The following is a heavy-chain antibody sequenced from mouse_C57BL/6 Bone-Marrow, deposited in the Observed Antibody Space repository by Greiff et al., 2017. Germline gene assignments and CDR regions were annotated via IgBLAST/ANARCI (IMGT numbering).Heavy chain of an antibody. CDR2: IYYSGTI. J-gene: IGHJ1*03. Sequence: EVKLVESGPGLVKPSQTVFLTCTVTGISITTGNYRWSWIRQFPGNKLAWIGYIYYSGTITYTPSRTSRTTITRDTPKNQISLEMNSLTAEDTATYYCARLYYYGSNYWYVDVWGTGTTVTVSS. V-gene: IGHV3-5*01. CDR3: ARLYYYGSNYWYVDV. D-gene: IGHD1-1*01. CDR1: GISITTGNYR.